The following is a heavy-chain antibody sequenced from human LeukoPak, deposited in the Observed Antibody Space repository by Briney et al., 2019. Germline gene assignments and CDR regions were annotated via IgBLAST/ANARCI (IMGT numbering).Heavy chain of an antibody. D-gene: IGHD6-19*01. CDR2: INWNGGST. Sequence: GGSLRLSCAASGFTFDDYGMSWVRQAPGKGLEWVSGINWNGGSTGYADSVTGRFTISRDNAKNSLYLQMNSLRAEDTALYYCARDPPTGYSSGWYFDYWGQGTLVTVSS. J-gene: IGHJ4*02. CDR3: ARDPPTGYSSGWYFDY. V-gene: IGHV3-20*04. CDR1: GFTFDDYG.